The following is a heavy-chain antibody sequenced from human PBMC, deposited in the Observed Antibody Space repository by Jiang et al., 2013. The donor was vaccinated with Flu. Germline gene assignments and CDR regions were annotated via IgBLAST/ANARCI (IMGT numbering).Heavy chain of an antibody. CDR3: ARSRREQWLDNHDAFDI. D-gene: IGHD6-19*01. CDR2: INHSGST. V-gene: IGHV4-34*01. CDR1: GGSFSGYY. Sequence: LLKPSETLSLTCAVYGGSFSGYYWSWIRQPPGKGLEWIGEINHSGSTNYNPSLKSRVTISVDTSKNQFSLKLSSVTAADTAVYYCARSRREQWLDNHDAFDIWGQGTMVTVSS. J-gene: IGHJ3*02.